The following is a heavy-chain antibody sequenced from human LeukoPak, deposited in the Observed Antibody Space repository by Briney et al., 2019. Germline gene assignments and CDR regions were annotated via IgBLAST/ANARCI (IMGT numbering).Heavy chain of an antibody. Sequence: GGSLGLSCAASGFTFSTYGMHWVRQAPDKGLEWLAVISYDGRNRYYAESVKGRFTISRDNSKNTLYLQMDSLRNEDTAVYYCAKDFGGKNLAEYFQNWGQGTLVTVSS. D-gene: IGHD3-16*01. CDR2: ISYDGRNR. CDR1: GFTFSTYG. J-gene: IGHJ1*01. V-gene: IGHV3-30*18. CDR3: AKDFGGKNLAEYFQN.